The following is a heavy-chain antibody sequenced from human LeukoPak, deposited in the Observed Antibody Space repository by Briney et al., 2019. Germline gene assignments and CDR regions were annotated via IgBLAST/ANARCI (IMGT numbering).Heavy chain of an antibody. D-gene: IGHD1-26*01. V-gene: IGHV1-58*02. Sequence: SMKVSYKASGFTFTSSAMQWVRQARGQRLEWIAWIVVGSGNTNYAQKFQERVTITRDMSTSTAYMELSSLRSEDTAVYYCAVRGSSGSYYDFDYWGQGTLVTVSS. CDR3: AVRGSSGSYYDFDY. J-gene: IGHJ4*02. CDR1: GFTFTSSA. CDR2: IVVGSGNT.